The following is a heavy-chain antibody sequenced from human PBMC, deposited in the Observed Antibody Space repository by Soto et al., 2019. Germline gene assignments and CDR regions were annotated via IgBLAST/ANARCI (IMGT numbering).Heavy chain of an antibody. V-gene: IGHV4-34*01. CDR1: GGSFSGYY. J-gene: IGHJ6*02. D-gene: IGHD3-3*01. Sequence: SETLSLTCAVYGGSFSGYYWSWIRQPPGKGLEWIGEITHSGSTNYNPSLKSRVTISVDTSKNQFSLKLSSVTAAIITIFGVVIFSVYYYYGMDVWGQGTTVTVSS. CDR3: VIFSVYYYYGMDV. CDR2: ITHSGST.